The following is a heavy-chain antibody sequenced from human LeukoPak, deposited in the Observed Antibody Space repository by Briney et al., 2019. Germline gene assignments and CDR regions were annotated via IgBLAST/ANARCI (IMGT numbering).Heavy chain of an antibody. CDR3: ARDRGRSARGRWFDP. Sequence: SETLSLTCTVSGGSISSYYWSWIRQPAGKGLEWIGRIYPSGSTNYNPSLKSRVTISVDTSKNQFSLKLSSVTAADTAVYYCARDRGRSARGRWFDPWGQGTLVTVSS. CDR2: IYPSGST. J-gene: IGHJ5*02. D-gene: IGHD3-3*01. V-gene: IGHV4-4*07. CDR1: GGSISSYY.